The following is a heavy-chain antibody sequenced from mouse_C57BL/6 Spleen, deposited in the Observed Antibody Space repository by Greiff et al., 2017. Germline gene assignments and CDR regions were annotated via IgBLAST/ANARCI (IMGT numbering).Heavy chain of an antibody. CDR3: AREGYDYGYFDV. CDR1: GFTFSSYA. Sequence: EVKLVESGGGLVKPGGSLKLSCAASGFTFSSYAMSWVRQTPEKRLEWVATISDGGSYTYYPDNVKGRFTISRDNAKNNLYLQMSHLKSEDTAMYYCAREGYDYGYFDVWGTGTTVTVSS. V-gene: IGHV5-4*01. CDR2: ISDGGSYT. D-gene: IGHD2-3*01. J-gene: IGHJ1*03.